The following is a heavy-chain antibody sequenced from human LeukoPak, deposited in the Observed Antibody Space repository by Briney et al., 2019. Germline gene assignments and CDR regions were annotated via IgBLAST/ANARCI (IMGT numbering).Heavy chain of an antibody. J-gene: IGHJ2*01. CDR2: IYYSGST. D-gene: IGHD2/OR15-2a*01. V-gene: IGHV4-59*01. CDR1: GGSISSYY. Sequence: KTSETLSLTCAVSGGSISSYYWSWIRQPPGKGLEWIGYIYYSGSTNYNPSLTSRVTISIDTSKNQFSLKLTSVTAADTAVYYCASCNFFHPYWYFDLWGRGTLVTVSS. CDR3: ASCNFFHPYWYFDL.